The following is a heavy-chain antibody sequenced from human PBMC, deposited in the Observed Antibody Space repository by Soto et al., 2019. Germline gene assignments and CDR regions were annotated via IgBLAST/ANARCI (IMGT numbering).Heavy chain of an antibody. V-gene: IGHV1-3*01. CDR1: GYTFTSYA. J-gene: IGHJ6*03. Sequence: GASVKVSCKASGYTFTSYAMHWVRQAPGQRLEWMGWINAGNGNTKYSQKFQGRVTITRDTSASTAYMELSSLRSEDTAVYYCASGGDILTVSPPGGYHYYMDFWGKGTTVTVSS. CDR3: ASGGDILTVSPPGGYHYYMDF. CDR2: INAGNGNT. D-gene: IGHD3-9*01.